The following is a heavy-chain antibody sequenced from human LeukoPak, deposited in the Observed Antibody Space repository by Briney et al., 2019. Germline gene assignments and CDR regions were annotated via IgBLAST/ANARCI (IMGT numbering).Heavy chain of an antibody. D-gene: IGHD3-16*01. Sequence: ASETLSLTCTVSGGSIKSSSYYWGWIRQPPGKGLEWIGNIYYSGSTYYNPSLKSRVTISVDTSKNQFSLMLSSVTAADTAEYYCARQSLYPLPDYWGPGTLVTVSS. CDR2: IYYSGST. CDR1: GGSIKSSSYY. J-gene: IGHJ4*02. V-gene: IGHV4-39*01. CDR3: ARQSLYPLPDY.